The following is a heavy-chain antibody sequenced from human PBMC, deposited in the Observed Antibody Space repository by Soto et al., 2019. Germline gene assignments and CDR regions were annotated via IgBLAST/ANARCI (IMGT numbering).Heavy chain of an antibody. D-gene: IGHD4-17*01. V-gene: IGHV1-24*01. Sequence: ASVKVSCKASGYTLTGYYMHWVRQAPGKGLEWMGGFDPEDGETIYAQKFQGKVTMTEDTSTDTAYMELSSLRSEDTAVYYCATVPGDYLSLVDYWGQGTLVTVSS. CDR2: FDPEDGET. CDR1: GYTLTGYY. CDR3: ATVPGDYLSLVDY. J-gene: IGHJ4*02.